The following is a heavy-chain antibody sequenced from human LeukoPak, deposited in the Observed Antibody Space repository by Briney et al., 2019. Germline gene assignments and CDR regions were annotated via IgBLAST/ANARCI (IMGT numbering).Heavy chain of an antibody. CDR3: ARDKRYFDPDY. CDR1: GGSISSSSYY. D-gene: IGHD3-9*01. V-gene: IGHV4-39*07. Sequence: PSETLSLTCTVSGGSISSSSYYWGWIRQPPGKGLEWIGSIYYSGTTYYNPSLKSRVTISVDTSKNQFSLKLTSVTAADTAVYYCARDKRYFDPDYWGQGALVTVSS. J-gene: IGHJ4*02. CDR2: IYYSGTT.